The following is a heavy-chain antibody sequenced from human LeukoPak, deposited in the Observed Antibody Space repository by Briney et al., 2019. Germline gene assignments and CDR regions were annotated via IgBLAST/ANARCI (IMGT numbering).Heavy chain of an antibody. CDR1: GYTFTTHD. CDR2: MSPNSGDT. CDR3: VRTPPNWGFDY. Sequence: ASVKVSCKASGYTFTTHDINWVRQATGQGLEWLGWMSPNSGDTGYAQKFQGRVAMTSDSSISTAYMELSGLRSEDTAIYYCVRTPPNWGFDYWGQGTLVTVSS. J-gene: IGHJ4*02. V-gene: IGHV1-8*01. D-gene: IGHD7-27*01.